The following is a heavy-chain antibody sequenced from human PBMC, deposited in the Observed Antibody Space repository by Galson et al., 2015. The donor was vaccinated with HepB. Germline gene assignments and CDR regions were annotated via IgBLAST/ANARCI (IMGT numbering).Heavy chain of an antibody. CDR2: ISYDGSNK. D-gene: IGHD5-24*01. CDR1: GFTFSSYA. J-gene: IGHJ4*02. CDR3: ARGAARWLQFGGFFDY. V-gene: IGHV3-30*04. Sequence: SLRLSCAASGFTFSSYAMHWVRQAPGKGLEWVAVISYDGSNKYYADSVKGRFTISRDNSKNTLYLQMNSLRAEDTAVYYCARGAARWLQFGGFFDYWGQGTLVTVSS.